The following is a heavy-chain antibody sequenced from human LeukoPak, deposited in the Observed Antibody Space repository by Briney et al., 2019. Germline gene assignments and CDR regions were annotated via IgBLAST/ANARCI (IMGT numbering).Heavy chain of an antibody. D-gene: IGHD2-15*01. V-gene: IGHV4-4*07. CDR2: VFHSGHH. CDR3: SRVSGYCRGGRCYGGQWFDP. CDR1: GESMTPYY. J-gene: IGHJ5*02. Sequence: PSETLSLTCSVSGESMTPYYWTWIRQSAGKGLEWLWRVFHSGHHNYNPALKSRLSMSLDASTNLISLPLTSVPAPDTAIDYCSRVSGYCRGGRCYGGQWFDPWGQGTLVIVSS.